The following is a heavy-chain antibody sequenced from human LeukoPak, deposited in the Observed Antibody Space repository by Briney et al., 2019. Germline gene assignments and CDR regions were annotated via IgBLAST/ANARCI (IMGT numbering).Heavy chain of an antibody. J-gene: IGHJ5*02. CDR2: IYYSGST. Sequence: PSETLSLTCTVSGGSISSYYWSWIRQPPGKGLEWIGYIYYSGSTNYNPSLKSRVTISVDTSKNQFSLKLSSVTAADTAVYYCARGAVPAATIPNWFDPWGQGTLVTVSS. V-gene: IGHV4-59*01. D-gene: IGHD2-2*01. CDR1: GGSISSYY. CDR3: ARGAVPAATIPNWFDP.